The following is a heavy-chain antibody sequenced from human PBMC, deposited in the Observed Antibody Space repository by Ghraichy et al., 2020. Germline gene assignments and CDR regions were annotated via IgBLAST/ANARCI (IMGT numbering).Heavy chain of an antibody. Sequence: SCAASGFTFSGYWMSWVRQAPGKGLEWVANIDQDGSEKYYVDSVRGRFTISRDNVKNSLYLQMNSLRADDTALYYCARADAYSGDYWGQGTLVTVSS. CDR1: GFTFSGYW. CDR2: IDQDGSEK. J-gene: IGHJ4*02. CDR3: ARADAYSGDY. V-gene: IGHV3-7*03. D-gene: IGHD1-26*01.